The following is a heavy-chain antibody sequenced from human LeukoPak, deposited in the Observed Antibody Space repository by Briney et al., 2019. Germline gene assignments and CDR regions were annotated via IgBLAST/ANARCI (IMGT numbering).Heavy chain of an antibody. CDR2: ISYDGSNK. V-gene: IGHV3-30*04. CDR1: GFTFSPYA. Sequence: SGRSLRLSCAASGFTFSPYAMHWVRQAPGKGLEWVAVISYDGSNKYYADSVKGRFTISRDNSKNTLYLQMNSLRAEDTAVYYCARDERLNDFWSGYYLKYNWFDPWGQGTLVTVSS. J-gene: IGHJ5*02. CDR3: ARDERLNDFWSGYYLKYNWFDP. D-gene: IGHD3-3*01.